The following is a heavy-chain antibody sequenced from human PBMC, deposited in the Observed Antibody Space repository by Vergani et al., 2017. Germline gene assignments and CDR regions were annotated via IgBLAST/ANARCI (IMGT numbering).Heavy chain of an antibody. D-gene: IGHD1-1*01. J-gene: IGHJ4*02. V-gene: IGHV3-21*01. Sequence: EVQLVESGGGLVKPGGSLRLSCAASGFTFSSYSMNWVRQAPGKGLEWVSSISSSSSYIYYADSVKGRFTISRDNAKNTLYLQMNSLRAEDTAVYYCARDKWAYNWNDVGLDYWGQGTLVTVSS. CDR2: ISSSSSYI. CDR3: ARDKWAYNWNDVGLDY. CDR1: GFTFSSYS.